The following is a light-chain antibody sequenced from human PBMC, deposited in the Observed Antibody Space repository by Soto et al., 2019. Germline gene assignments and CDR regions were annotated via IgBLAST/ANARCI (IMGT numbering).Light chain of an antibody. J-gene: IGLJ1*01. V-gene: IGLV2-14*01. CDR1: SSDIGTYKY. Sequence: QFLLSQPSSVSESPGQSGSIACTGTSSDIGTYKYVSWYQQQPGKAPKLMIYEVSNRPSGVSDRFSGAKSGNTASLTISGLQPEDEADYYCISYTSGTTIYVFGTGTKVNVL. CDR2: EVS. CDR3: ISYTSGTTIYV.